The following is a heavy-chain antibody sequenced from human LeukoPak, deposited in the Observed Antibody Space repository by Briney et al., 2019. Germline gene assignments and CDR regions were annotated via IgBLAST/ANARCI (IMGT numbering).Heavy chain of an antibody. CDR2: ISYDGSNK. D-gene: IGHD6-13*01. V-gene: IGHV3-30*18. Sequence: GRSLTLSCAASGFTFSSYGMHWVRQAPGKGLEWEAVISYDGSNKCYADSVKGRFTISRDNSKNTLYLQMNSLRAEDTAVYYCAKEKAAADQTFDYWGQGTLVTVSS. J-gene: IGHJ4*02. CDR3: AKEKAAADQTFDY. CDR1: GFTFSSYG.